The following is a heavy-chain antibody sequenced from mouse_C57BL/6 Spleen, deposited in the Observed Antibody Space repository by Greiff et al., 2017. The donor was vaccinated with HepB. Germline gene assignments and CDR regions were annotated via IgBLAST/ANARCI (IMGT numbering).Heavy chain of an antibody. CDR1: GYTFTDYN. CDR2: INPNNGGT. D-gene: IGHD1-1*01. CDR3: ARRDYYGSSPYWYFDV. Sequence: EVQLQQSGPELVKPGASVKIPCKASGYTFTDYNMDWVKQSHGKSLEWIGDINPNNGGTIYNQKFKGKATLTVDKSSSTAYMESRSLTSEDTAVYYCARRDYYGSSPYWYFDVWGTGTTVTVSS. J-gene: IGHJ1*03. V-gene: IGHV1-18*01.